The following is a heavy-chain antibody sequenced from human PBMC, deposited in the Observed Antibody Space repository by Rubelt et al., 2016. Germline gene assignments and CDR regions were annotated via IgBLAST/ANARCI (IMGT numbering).Heavy chain of an antibody. CDR3: VKDRVSGSGSSDY. CDR2: ISYDGSGK. J-gene: IGHJ4*02. V-gene: IGHV3-30*04. Sequence: GGGVVQPGRSLRLSCAASGFTFNSYTMHWFRQAPGKGLEWVAVISYDGSGKYSADSVKGRFTISRDNSRNTLYLQMNSLRAEDTAVYYCVKDRVSGSGSSDYWGQGILVTVST. CDR1: GFTFNSYT. D-gene: IGHD3-10*01.